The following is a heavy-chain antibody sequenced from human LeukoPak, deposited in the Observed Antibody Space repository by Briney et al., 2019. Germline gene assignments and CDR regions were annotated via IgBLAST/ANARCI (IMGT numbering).Heavy chain of an antibody. J-gene: IGHJ4*02. CDR2: INSDGSYT. Sequence: PGGSLRLSCAASGFTFSSYWVHWVRQAPGKGLVWVSRINSDGSYTSYADSVKGRFTISRDNAKNTLFLQMNSLRAEDTAVYYCARGSDYYDSSGYYYVDYWGQGTLVTVSS. V-gene: IGHV3-74*01. D-gene: IGHD3-22*01. CDR3: ARGSDYYDSSGYYYVDY. CDR1: GFTFSSYW.